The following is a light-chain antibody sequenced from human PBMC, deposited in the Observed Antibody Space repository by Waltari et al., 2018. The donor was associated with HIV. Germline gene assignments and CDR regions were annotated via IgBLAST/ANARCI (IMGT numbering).Light chain of an antibody. J-gene: IGLJ2*01. CDR2: GNT. CDR3: NSRDSSGNRVV. V-gene: IGLV3-19*01. CDR1: SPRTYF. Sequence: SSELPQAPVVSVALGQTVRTTCQGDSPRTYFATWYQQKPGQAPILVLYGNTNLPSGIPDRFSGSNSGNAASLTITGAQAGDEADYYCNSRDSSGNRVVFGGGTKLTVL.